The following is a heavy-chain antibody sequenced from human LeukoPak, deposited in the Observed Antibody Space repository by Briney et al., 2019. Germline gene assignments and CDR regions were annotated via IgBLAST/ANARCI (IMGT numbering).Heavy chain of an antibody. J-gene: IGHJ4*02. CDR2: IIPILGIA. D-gene: IGHD5-18*01. CDR3: ARDTDTAMATLLF. CDR1: GGTFSSYA. Sequence: SVKVSCKASGGTFSSYAISWVRQAPGQGLEWTGRIIPILGIANYAQKFQGRVTITADKSTSTAYMELSSLRSEDTAVYYCARDTDTAMATLLFWGQGTLVTVSS. V-gene: IGHV1-69*04.